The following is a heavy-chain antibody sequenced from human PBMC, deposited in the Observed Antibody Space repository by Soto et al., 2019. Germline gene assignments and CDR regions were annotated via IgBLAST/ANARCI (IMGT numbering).Heavy chain of an antibody. CDR3: ATQKRGLGVCSGGSCYSPGAFDI. J-gene: IGHJ3*02. CDR2: IIPILGIA. Sequence: ASVKVSCKASGGTFSSYTISWVRQAPGQGLEWMGRIIPILGIANYAQKFQGRVTITADKSTSTAYMELSSLRSEDTAVYYCATQKRGLGVCSGGSCYSPGAFDIWGQGTMVTVSS. D-gene: IGHD2-15*01. CDR1: GGTFSSYT. V-gene: IGHV1-69*02.